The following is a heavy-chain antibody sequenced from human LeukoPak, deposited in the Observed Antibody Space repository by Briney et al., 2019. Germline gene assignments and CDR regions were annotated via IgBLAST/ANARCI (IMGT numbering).Heavy chain of an antibody. CDR2: INQDGSEE. D-gene: IGHD5-12*01. CDR1: GFTFSSYW. J-gene: IGHJ4*02. V-gene: IGHV3-7*02. Sequence: PGGSLRLSCATSGFTFSSYWMSWVRQAPGKGLEWVANINQDGSEEYYVDSVRGRFTISRDNAKNSLYLQMNSLRAEDTAVYYCERPYDTNRDHSGYGYWGRGTLVTVSS. CDR3: ERPYDTNRDHSGYGY.